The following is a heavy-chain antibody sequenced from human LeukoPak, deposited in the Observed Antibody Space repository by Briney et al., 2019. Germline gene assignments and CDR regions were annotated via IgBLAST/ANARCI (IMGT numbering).Heavy chain of an antibody. D-gene: IGHD6-19*01. CDR1: GGSISSYY. CDR2: IYYSGST. V-gene: IGHV4-59*01. CDR3: ARDRSSGYSYYYMDV. Sequence: SETLSPTCTVSGGSISSYYWSWIRQPPGKGLEWIGYIYYSGSTSYNPSLKSRVTISVDTSKNPSSLKLSSVTAADTAVSSCARDRSSGYSYYYMDVWGKGTTVTVSS. J-gene: IGHJ6*03.